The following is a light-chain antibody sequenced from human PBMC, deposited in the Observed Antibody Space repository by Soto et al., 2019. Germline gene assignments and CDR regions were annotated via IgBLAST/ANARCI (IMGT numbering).Light chain of an antibody. CDR1: SSNIGNNY. CDR2: YNN. J-gene: IGLJ2*01. V-gene: IGLV1-51*01. Sequence: QPVLMQPPSVSAAPGQKVTISCSGSSSNIGNNYVSWYQQLPRTAPKLLIYYNNQRPSGIPDRFSGSKSGTSATLDITGLQIGDEADYYCGTWDNSLIRVVFGGGTKLTVL. CDR3: GTWDNSLIRVV.